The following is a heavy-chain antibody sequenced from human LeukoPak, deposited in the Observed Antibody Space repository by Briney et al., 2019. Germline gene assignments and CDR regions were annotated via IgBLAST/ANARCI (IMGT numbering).Heavy chain of an antibody. CDR2: INHSGST. D-gene: IGHD2-15*01. CDR1: GGSFSGYY. Sequence: SETLSLTCAVYGGSFSGYYWSWIRQPPGKGLEWIGEINHSGSTNYNPSLKSRVTISVDTSKNQFSLKLSSVTAADTAVYYCAREVVVVAAPATDYYYGMDVWGQGTTVTVSS. CDR3: AREVVVVAAPATDYYYGMDV. V-gene: IGHV4-34*01. J-gene: IGHJ6*02.